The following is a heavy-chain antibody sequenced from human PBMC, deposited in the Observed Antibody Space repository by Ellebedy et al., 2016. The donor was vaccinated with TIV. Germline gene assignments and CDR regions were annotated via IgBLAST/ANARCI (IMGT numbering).Heavy chain of an antibody. Sequence: GESLKISXVASGLTFSNYDMSWVRQAPGKGLEWVSGTSASGNSDCYADSVKGRFTISRDNSKNTLYLQMNSLRAEDTAVYYCTKAGQQWLVRALYYMDVWGKGTTVTVSS. CDR1: GLTFSNYD. V-gene: IGHV3-23*01. CDR2: TSASGNSD. D-gene: IGHD6-19*01. J-gene: IGHJ6*03. CDR3: TKAGQQWLVRALYYMDV.